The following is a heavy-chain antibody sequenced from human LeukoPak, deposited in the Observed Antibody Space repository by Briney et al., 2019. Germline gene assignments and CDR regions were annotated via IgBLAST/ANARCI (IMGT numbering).Heavy chain of an antibody. CDR3: ARVGSSSWYSRFDP. D-gene: IGHD6-13*01. Sequence: ASVKVSCKASGYTFTSYDINWVRQATGQGLEWMGWMNPNSGNTGYAQKFQGRVTMTRNTSISAAYMELSSLRSEDTAVYYCARVGSSSWYSRFDPWGQGTQATVSS. CDR2: MNPNSGNT. CDR1: GYTFTSYD. V-gene: IGHV1-8*01. J-gene: IGHJ5*02.